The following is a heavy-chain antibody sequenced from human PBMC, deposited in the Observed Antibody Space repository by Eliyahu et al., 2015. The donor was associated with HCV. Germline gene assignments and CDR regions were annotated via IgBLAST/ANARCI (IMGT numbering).Heavy chain of an antibody. CDR2: INPNSGGT. J-gene: IGHJ6*02. V-gene: IGHV1-2*02. Sequence: QVQLVQSGAEVKKPGASVKVSCKASGYTFTGYYMHWVRQAPGQGLEWMGWINPNSGGTNYAQKFQGRVTMTRDTSISTAYMELSRLRSDDTAVYYCARDVTAMATLYYGMDVWGQGTTVTVSS. D-gene: IGHD5-18*01. CDR3: ARDVTAMATLYYGMDV. CDR1: GYTFTGYY.